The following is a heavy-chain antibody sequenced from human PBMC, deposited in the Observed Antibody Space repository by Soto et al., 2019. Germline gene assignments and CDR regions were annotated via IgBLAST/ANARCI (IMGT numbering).Heavy chain of an antibody. J-gene: IGHJ4*02. D-gene: IGHD7-27*01. V-gene: IGHV4-4*02. Sequence: QVQLQESGPGLVKPSGTLSLTCAVSGASISSTNWWSWVRQPPGKGLEWVGEIYHSGSTNYNPSLKSRVTVSVDKSKNQFSLELSSVTAADTALYYCARKGWTGGIDYWGQGTLVTVSS. CDR3: ARKGWTGGIDY. CDR1: GASISSTNW. CDR2: IYHSGST.